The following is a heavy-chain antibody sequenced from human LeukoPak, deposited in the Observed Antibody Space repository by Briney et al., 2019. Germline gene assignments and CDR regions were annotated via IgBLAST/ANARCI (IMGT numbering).Heavy chain of an antibody. CDR3: ARRLSSSWNDAFDI. D-gene: IGHD6-13*01. CDR2: IYYSGSI. Sequence: SETLSLTCTVSGGSISSSGYYWGWIRQPPGKGLEWIGSIYYSGSIYYNPSLKSRVTISVDTSKNQFSLKLSSVTAADTAVYYCARRLSSSWNDAFDIWGQGTMVTVSS. V-gene: IGHV4-39*01. CDR1: GGSISSSGYY. J-gene: IGHJ3*02.